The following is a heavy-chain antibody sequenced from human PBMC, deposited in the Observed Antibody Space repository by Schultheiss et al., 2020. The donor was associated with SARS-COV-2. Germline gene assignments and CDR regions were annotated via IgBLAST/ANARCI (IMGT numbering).Heavy chain of an antibody. Sequence: GESLKISCAASGFTFSSYWMHWVRQAPGKGLVWVSSINSDGSSTSYADSVKGRFTISRDNAKNTLYLQMNSLRAEDTAVYYCARFGAIDGSGSYFFDYWGQGTLVTVSS. CDR3: ARFGAIDGSGSYFFDY. D-gene: IGHD3-10*01. V-gene: IGHV3-74*01. CDR2: INSDGSST. CDR1: GFTFSSYW. J-gene: IGHJ4*02.